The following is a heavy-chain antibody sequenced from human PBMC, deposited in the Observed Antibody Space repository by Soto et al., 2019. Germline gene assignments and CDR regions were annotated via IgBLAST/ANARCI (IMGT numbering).Heavy chain of an antibody. V-gene: IGHV1-69*08. CDR2: IIPILGIA. Sequence: QVQLVQSGAEVKKPGSSVKVSCKASGGTFSSYTISWVRQAPGQGLEWMGRIIPILGIANYAQKFQGRVTLTADKSTSTAYMELSSLRSEDTAVYYCARDAGDYDSSGYFDYWGQGTLVTVSS. J-gene: IGHJ4*02. CDR1: GGTFSSYT. CDR3: ARDAGDYDSSGYFDY. D-gene: IGHD3-22*01.